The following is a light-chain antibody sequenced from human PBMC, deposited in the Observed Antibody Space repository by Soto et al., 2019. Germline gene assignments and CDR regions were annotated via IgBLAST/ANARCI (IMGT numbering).Light chain of an antibody. Sequence: DIQMTQSPSTLSASIGDRVTITCRASQSINNWLAWYQQKPGKAPKLLIYDASSLESGVPSRFSGSGSGTEFTLTISSLQPDDLATYYCQQYHKFWTFGQGTKVDIK. CDR2: DAS. CDR1: QSINNW. CDR3: QQYHKFWT. V-gene: IGKV1-5*01. J-gene: IGKJ1*01.